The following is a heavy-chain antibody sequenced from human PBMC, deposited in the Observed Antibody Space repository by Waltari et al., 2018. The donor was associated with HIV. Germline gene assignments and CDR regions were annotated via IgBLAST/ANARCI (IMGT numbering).Heavy chain of an antibody. CDR3: ARDRMVVIPPAPTWFDP. CDR1: GFSFNTYG. D-gene: IGHD2-2*01. CDR2: ISSTGDTK. Sequence: VRLVESGGALVQPGGSLTVSCAASGFSFNTYGLTWVRQAPGKGLEWISFISSTGDTKQYADSVRGRFTISRDNAKNSLYLQMNSLRAEDTAIYYCARDRMVVIPPAPTWFDPWGQGTLVTVSS. J-gene: IGHJ5*02. V-gene: IGHV3-48*01.